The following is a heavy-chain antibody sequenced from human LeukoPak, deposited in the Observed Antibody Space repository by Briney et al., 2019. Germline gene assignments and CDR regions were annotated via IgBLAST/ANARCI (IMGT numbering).Heavy chain of an antibody. Sequence: GASVKVSCKVSGYTLTELSMHWVRQAPGKGLEWMGGFDPEDGETIYAQKFQGRVTMTEDTSTDTAYMELSSLRSEDTAVYYCATPIVGAIPVCFDYWSQGTLVTVSS. J-gene: IGHJ4*02. V-gene: IGHV1-24*01. CDR2: FDPEDGET. CDR1: GYTLTELS. D-gene: IGHD1-26*01. CDR3: ATPIVGAIPVCFDY.